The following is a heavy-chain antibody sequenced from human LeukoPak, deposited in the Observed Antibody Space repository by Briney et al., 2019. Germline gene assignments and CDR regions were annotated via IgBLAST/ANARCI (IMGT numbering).Heavy chain of an antibody. CDR1: GFSFSRSS. CDR3: AREYYYDEDAGNY. CDR2: ITASSTYI. Sequence: GGSLRLSCAASGFSFSRSSMGWVRQAPGKGLEWVSSITASSTYIYYADSVKGRFTISRDNVEKSVCLQMNSLRAEDTAVYYCAREYYYDEDAGNYWGQGILVTVSS. V-gene: IGHV3-21*01. J-gene: IGHJ4*02. D-gene: IGHD3-22*01.